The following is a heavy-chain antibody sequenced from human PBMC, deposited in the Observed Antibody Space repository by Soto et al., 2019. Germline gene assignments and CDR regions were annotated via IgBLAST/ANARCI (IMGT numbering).Heavy chain of an antibody. Sequence: LGGSLRLSCEVSGVNFRGYAMSWVRQAPGKGLEWVSGIRIGPGITYYADSVKGRFTISSDISRKTVYLQMNNLRGEDTALYFCARSSSAMADGMNVWGQGTTVTVSS. J-gene: IGHJ6*02. CDR2: IRIGPGIT. V-gene: IGHV3-23*01. CDR3: ARSSSAMADGMNV. D-gene: IGHD6-6*01. CDR1: GVNFRGYA.